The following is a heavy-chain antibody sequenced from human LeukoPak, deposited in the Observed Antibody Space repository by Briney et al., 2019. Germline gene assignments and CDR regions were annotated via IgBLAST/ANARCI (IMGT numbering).Heavy chain of an antibody. V-gene: IGHV1-2*02. D-gene: IGHD3-3*01. Sequence: ASVKVSCKASGYTFTGYYMYWVRQAPGQGLEWMGWINPNSGGTNYAQKFQGRVTMTRDTSISTAYMELSRLRSDDTAVYYCARDPTRGYDFWSGYYEGGDYWGQGTLVTVSS. CDR2: INPNSGGT. CDR1: GYTFTGYY. CDR3: ARDPTRGYDFWSGYYEGGDY. J-gene: IGHJ4*02.